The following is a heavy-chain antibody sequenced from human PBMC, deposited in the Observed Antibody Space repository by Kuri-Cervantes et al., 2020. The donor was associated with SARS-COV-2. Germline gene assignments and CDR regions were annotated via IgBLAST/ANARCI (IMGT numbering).Heavy chain of an antibody. V-gene: IGHV4-4*07. CDR2: IYISGST. CDR1: GDSNSSYY. Sequence: GSLRLSCTVSGDSNSSYYWSWIRQPAGKGLEWIGRIYISGSTNYNPSLESRVTMSIDTSRNQFSLRLSSVTAADTAVYYCAGGYTGWISNWGQGTLVTVSS. CDR3: AGGYTGWISN. J-gene: IGHJ4*02. D-gene: IGHD2-2*03.